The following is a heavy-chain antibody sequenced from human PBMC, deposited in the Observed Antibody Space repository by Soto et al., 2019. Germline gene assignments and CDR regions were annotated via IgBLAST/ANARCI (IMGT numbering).Heavy chain of an antibody. Sequence: QVQLQESGPGLVKPSQTLSLICTVSGGSISSGDYYWSWIRQPPGKGLEWIGYIYYSGSTYYNPSLKSRVTISLDTSKNQFSLELSSVTAVDTAVYYCARYNTYSSSYYFDYWGQGTLVTVSS. CDR3: ARYNTYSSSYYFDY. CDR2: IYYSGST. V-gene: IGHV4-30-4*01. D-gene: IGHD6-6*01. CDR1: GGSISSGDYY. J-gene: IGHJ4*02.